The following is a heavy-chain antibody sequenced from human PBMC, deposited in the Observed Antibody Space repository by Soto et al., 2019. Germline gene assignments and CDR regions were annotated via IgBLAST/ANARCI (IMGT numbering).Heavy chain of an antibody. D-gene: IGHD2-21*01. CDR2: IYHGGST. CDR1: GYSISSGYY. Sequence: SETLSLTCAVSGYSISSGYYWGWLRQPPGKGLEWIGSIYHGGSTYYNPSLNSRVTLSIDMTNNHVSLILNSVTAADTAMYYCSRVHFVETYRKETFYYFDYWGQGSLVTVSS. J-gene: IGHJ4*02. CDR3: SRVHFVETYRKETFYYFDY. V-gene: IGHV4-38-2*01.